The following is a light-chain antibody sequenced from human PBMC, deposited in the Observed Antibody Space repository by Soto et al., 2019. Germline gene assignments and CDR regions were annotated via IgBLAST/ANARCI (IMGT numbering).Light chain of an antibody. Sequence: QSALTQPASLSGSPGQSITISCTGTSSDVGSYNLVSWYQQYPGKDPRLLIYEASKRPSGVSDRFSASKSGVTASLTISGLQGEYEADYYCCSFARNSPLVFGGGTQLTVL. J-gene: IGLJ3*02. CDR3: CSFARNSPLV. CDR1: SSDVGSYNL. V-gene: IGLV2-23*01. CDR2: EAS.